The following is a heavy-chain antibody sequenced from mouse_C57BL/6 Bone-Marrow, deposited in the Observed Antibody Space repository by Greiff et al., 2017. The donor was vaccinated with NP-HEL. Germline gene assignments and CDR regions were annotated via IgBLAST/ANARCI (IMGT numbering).Heavy chain of an antibody. CDR1: GFTFTDYS. J-gene: IGHJ1*03. V-gene: IGHV7-3*01. CDR3: ARYMVYFDV. CDR2: IRNKANGYTT. Sequence: DVKLVESGGGLVQPGGSLSLSCAASGFTFTDYSMSWVRQPPGKALEWLGFIRNKANGYTTEYSASVKGRFTISRDNSQSILYLQMNALRAEDSATYYCARYMVYFDVWGTGTTVTVSS.